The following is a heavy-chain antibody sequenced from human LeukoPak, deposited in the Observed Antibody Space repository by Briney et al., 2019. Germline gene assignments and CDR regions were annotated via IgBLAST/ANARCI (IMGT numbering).Heavy chain of an antibody. V-gene: IGHV1-69*13. Sequence: SVKVSCKASGGTFSSYAISWVRQAPGQGLEWMGGIIPIFGTANYAQKFRGRVTITADESTSTAYMELSSLRSEDTAVYYCASVRDGYNYFDYWGQGTLVTVSS. J-gene: IGHJ4*02. CDR2: IIPIFGTA. D-gene: IGHD5-24*01. CDR1: GGTFSSYA. CDR3: ASVRDGYNYFDY.